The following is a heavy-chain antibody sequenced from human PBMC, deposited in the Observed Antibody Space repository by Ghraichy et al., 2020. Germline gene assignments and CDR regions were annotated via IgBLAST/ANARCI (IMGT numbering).Heavy chain of an antibody. CDR1: GFTVSSNY. CDR2: IYSGGST. CDR3: ARATGYSSGWYLAFYFDY. D-gene: IGHD6-19*01. V-gene: IGHV3-53*01. Sequence: GGSLRLSCAASGFTVSSNYMSWVRQAPGKGLEWVSVIYSGGSTYYADSVKGRFTISRDNSKNTLYLQMNSLRAEDTAVYYCARATGYSSGWYLAFYFDYWGQGTLVTVSS. J-gene: IGHJ4*02.